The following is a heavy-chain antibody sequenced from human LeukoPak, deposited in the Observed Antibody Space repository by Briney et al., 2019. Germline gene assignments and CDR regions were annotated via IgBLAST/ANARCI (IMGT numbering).Heavy chain of an antibody. CDR1: GGSFSGYY. CDR2: INHSGST. J-gene: IGHJ4*02. D-gene: IGHD6-6*01. CDR3: AKDNPSSIAARPDY. Sequence: KPSETLSLTCAVYGGSFSGYYWSWIRQPPGKGLEWIGEINHSGSTNYNPSLKSRVTISVDTSKNQFSLKLSSVTAEDTAVYYCAKDNPSSIAARPDYWGQGTLVTVSS. V-gene: IGHV4-34*01.